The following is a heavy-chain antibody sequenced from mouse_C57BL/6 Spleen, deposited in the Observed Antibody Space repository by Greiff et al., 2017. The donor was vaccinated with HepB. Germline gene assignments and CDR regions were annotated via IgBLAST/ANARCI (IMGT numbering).Heavy chain of an antibody. CDR3: AGSNWEN. Sequence: VQLQQSGAELVKPGASVKLSCKASGYTFTSYWMQWVKQRPGQGLEWIGEIDPSDSYTNYNQKFKGKATLTVDTSSSTAYMQLSSLTSEDSAVYYCAGSNWENWGQGTTLTVSS. V-gene: IGHV1-50*01. CDR1: GYTFTSYW. D-gene: IGHD4-1*01. J-gene: IGHJ2*01. CDR2: IDPSDSYT.